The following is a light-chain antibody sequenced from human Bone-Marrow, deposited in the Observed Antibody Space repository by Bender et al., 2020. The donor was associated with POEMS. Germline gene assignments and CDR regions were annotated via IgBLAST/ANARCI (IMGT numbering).Light chain of an antibody. CDR3: AVWGDSLNGWV. Sequence: QSVLTQPPSASGTPGQRVTISCSGGSSNIGAHAVNWYQHLPGTAPKLLIYSSHRRPSEVPGRFSGSRSGTSASLAISGLQSEDEADYYCAVWGDSLNGWVFGGGTKLTVL. J-gene: IGLJ3*02. CDR2: SSH. CDR1: SSNIGAHA. V-gene: IGLV1-44*01.